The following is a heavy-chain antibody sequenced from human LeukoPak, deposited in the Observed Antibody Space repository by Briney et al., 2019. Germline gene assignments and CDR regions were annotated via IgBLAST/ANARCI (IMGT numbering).Heavy chain of an antibody. CDR3: ARHGFRSGSYYFGY. J-gene: IGHJ4*02. V-gene: IGHV4-4*09. D-gene: IGHD1-26*01. CDR2: IYTSGST. Sequence: SETLSLTCTVSSGSISSNYWSWIRQPPGKGLEWIGYIYTSGSTNYNPSLKSRVTISVDTSKNQFSLKLSSVTAADTAVYYCARHGFRSGSYYFGYWGQGTLVTVSS. CDR1: SGSISSNY.